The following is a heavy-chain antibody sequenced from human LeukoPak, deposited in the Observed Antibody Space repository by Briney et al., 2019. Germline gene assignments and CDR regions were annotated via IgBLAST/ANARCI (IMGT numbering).Heavy chain of an antibody. J-gene: IGHJ3*02. CDR1: GGSFSGYY. CDR3: ARGSRVYSSSWYDAFDI. D-gene: IGHD6-13*01. CDR2: INHSGST. V-gene: IGHV4-34*01. Sequence: SETLSITCAVYGGSFSGYYWSWIRQPLGKGLEWIGEINHSGSTNYNPSLKSRVAISVDTSKNQFSLKLSSVTAADTAVYYCARGSRVYSSSWYDAFDIWGQGTMVTVSS.